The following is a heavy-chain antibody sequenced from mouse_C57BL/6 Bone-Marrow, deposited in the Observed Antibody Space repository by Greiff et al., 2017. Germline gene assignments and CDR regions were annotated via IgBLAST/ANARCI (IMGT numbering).Heavy chain of an antibody. CDR2: IYPGSGNT. V-gene: IGHV1-76*01. CDR1: GYTFTDYY. CDR3: ARERDYYYAMDY. Sequence: QVQLQQSGAELVRPGASVKLSCKASGYTFTDYYINWVKQRPGQGLEWIARIYPGSGNTYYNEKFKGKATLTAEKSSSTAYMQLSSLTSEDSAVYFCARERDYYYAMDYWGQGTSVTVSS. J-gene: IGHJ4*01.